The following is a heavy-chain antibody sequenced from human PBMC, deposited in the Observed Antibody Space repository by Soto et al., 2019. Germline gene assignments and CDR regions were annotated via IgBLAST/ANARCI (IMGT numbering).Heavy chain of an antibody. V-gene: IGHV1-69*02. CDR1: GGTFSSYT. CDR3: ERARWYCSSTSCPIDY. J-gene: IGHJ4*02. CDR2: IIPILGIA. D-gene: IGHD2-2*01. Sequence: SVKVSCNASGGTFSSYTISWVRQAPGQGLEWMGRIIPILGIANYAQKFQGRVTITADKSTSTAYMELRSLRSEDTAVYYCERARWYCSSTSCPIDYWGQGTLVTVSS.